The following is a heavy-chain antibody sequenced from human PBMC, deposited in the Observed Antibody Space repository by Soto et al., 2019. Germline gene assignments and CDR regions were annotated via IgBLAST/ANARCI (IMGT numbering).Heavy chain of an antibody. J-gene: IGHJ4*02. CDR2: IGGGSGST. CDR1: GFTFTNYA. D-gene: IGHD6-13*01. Sequence: EVQLLESGGGFVQPGGSLRLSCAASGFTFTNYALSWVRQAPGKGLEWVSTIGGGSGSTSYADSVKGRFSIYRENSKNTLYLQMSSLRAEDTALYYCATRMYSTSWYYFVSWGQGTLVTVSS. CDR3: ATRMYSTSWYYFVS. V-gene: IGHV3-23*01.